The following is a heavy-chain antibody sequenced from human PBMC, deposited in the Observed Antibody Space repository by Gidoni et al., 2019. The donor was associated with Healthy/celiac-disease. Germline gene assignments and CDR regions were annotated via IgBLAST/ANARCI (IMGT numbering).Heavy chain of an antibody. CDR3: ARNRGYCRGTSCYYYYYLDV. D-gene: IGHD2-2*01. CDR1: GDSVSSNRAA. Sequence: QVQLQQPGPGLVQPSQPPSLTCAISGDSVSSNRAAGNWIRQSRSRGLEWLGRTYYMSKWYNNYAVSVKSRITVNPHTSKNQFSLRLNSVPPEDTAVYYCARNRGYCRGTSCYYYYYLDVGGKGTTVTVSS. CDR2: TYYMSKWYN. V-gene: IGHV6-1*01. J-gene: IGHJ6*03.